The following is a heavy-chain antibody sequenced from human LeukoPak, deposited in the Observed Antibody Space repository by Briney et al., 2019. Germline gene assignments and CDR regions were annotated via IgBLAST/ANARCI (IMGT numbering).Heavy chain of an antibody. CDR3: ARGFVDIVATGVPALDC. V-gene: IGHV1-2*02. Sequence: ASVKVSCKASGYTFTGHYMHWVRQAPGQGLEWKGWINPNSGGTNYAQKFQGRVTMTRDTSISTAYMELSRLRSDDTAVYYCARGFVDIVATGVPALDCWGQGTLVTVSS. D-gene: IGHD5-12*01. CDR2: INPNSGGT. J-gene: IGHJ4*02. CDR1: GYTFTGHY.